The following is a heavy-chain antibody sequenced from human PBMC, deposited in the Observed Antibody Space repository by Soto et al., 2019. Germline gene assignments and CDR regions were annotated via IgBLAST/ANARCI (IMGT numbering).Heavy chain of an antibody. CDR3: ARDRGGYCSGGSCYSLDY. V-gene: IGHV3-33*01. D-gene: IGHD2-15*01. J-gene: IGHJ4*02. CDR1: GFTFSSYG. CDR2: IWYDGSNK. Sequence: QVQLVESGGGVVQPGRSLRLSCAASGFTFSSYGMHWVRQAPGKGLEWVAVIWYDGSNKYYADSVKGRFTISRDNSKNTLXLQMNSLRAEDTAVYYCARDRGGYCSGGSCYSLDYWGQGTLVTVSS.